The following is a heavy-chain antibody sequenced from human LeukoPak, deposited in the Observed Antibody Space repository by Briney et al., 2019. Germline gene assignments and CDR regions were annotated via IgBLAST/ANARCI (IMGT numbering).Heavy chain of an antibody. J-gene: IGHJ4*02. V-gene: IGHV4-4*07. CDR2: IYTSGST. CDR3: ARGDYYDSSLDY. D-gene: IGHD3-22*01. CDR1: GGSISSYY. Sequence: SETLSLTCTVSGGSISSYYWSWIRQPAGKGLGWIGRIYTSGSTNYNPSLKSRVTMSVDTSKNQFSLELSSVTAADTAVYYCARGDYYDSSLDYWGQGTLVTVSS.